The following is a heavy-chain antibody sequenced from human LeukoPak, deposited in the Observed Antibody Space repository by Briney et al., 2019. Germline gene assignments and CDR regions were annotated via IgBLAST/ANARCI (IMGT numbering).Heavy chain of an antibody. CDR3: TTLSDDFWSGPAAY. CDR1: GFTFSSYA. V-gene: IGHV3-23*01. D-gene: IGHD3-3*01. CDR2: ISGSGGST. Sequence: PGGSLRLSCAASGFTFSSYAMSWVRQAPGKGLEWVSAISGSGGSTYYADSVKGRFTISRDNSKNTLYLQMNSLRAEDTAVYYCTTLSDDFWSGPAAYWGQGTLVTVSS. J-gene: IGHJ4*02.